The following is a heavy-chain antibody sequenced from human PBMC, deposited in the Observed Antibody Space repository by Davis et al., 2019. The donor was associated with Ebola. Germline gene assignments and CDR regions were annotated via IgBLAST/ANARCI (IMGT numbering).Heavy chain of an antibody. Sequence: KVSCKASGHTFTSYGISWVRQMPGKGLEWMGRIDPSDSYTNYSPSFQGHVTISADKSISTAYLQWSSLKASDTAMYYCARQPAAILWDIQNWFDPWGQGTLVTVSS. J-gene: IGHJ5*02. CDR2: IDPSDSYT. CDR3: ARQPAAILWDIQNWFDP. CDR1: GHTFTSYG. V-gene: IGHV5-10-1*01. D-gene: IGHD2-2*01.